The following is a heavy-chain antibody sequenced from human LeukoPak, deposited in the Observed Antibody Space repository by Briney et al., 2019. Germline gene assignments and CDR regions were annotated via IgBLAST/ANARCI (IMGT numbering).Heavy chain of an antibody. CDR3: ARPSCSASTCYYLFGP. D-gene: IGHD2-15*01. Sequence: ASVKVSFTASGYTFTDYYIHWVRQAPGQGLEWMGWINPNSGDTNYAQKLRGRVTMTRDTSITTAYMELSSLRSDDTAVYYCARPSCSASTCYYLFGPWGQGTLVTVSS. CDR1: GYTFTDYY. J-gene: IGHJ5*02. CDR2: INPNSGDT. V-gene: IGHV1-2*02.